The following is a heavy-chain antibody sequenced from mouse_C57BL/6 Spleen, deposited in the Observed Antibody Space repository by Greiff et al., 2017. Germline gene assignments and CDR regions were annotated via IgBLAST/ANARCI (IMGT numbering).Heavy chain of an antibody. V-gene: IGHV1-85*01. CDR3: ARGAHGSSYGWYFDV. D-gene: IGHD1-1*01. J-gene: IGHJ1*03. Sequence: VQRVESGPELVKPGASVKLSCKASGYTFTSYDINWVKQRPGQGLEWIGWIYPRDGSTKYNEKFKGKATLTVDTSSSTAYMELHSLTSEDSAVYFCARGAHGSSYGWYFDVWGTGTTVTVSS. CDR1: GYTFTSYD. CDR2: IYPRDGST.